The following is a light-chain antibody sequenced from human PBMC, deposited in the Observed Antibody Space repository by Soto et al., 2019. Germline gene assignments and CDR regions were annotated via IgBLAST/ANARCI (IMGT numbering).Light chain of an antibody. CDR1: ETPLYSSNNKNY. Sequence: DIVMTHSLDPLAVSLGHTMTINCKSAETPLYSSNNKNYLAWYQQKPGQPPKLLIYWASTRESGVPDRFSGSGSGTDFTLTISSLQAEDVAVYYCQQYYSTPRTFGQGPKVDI. J-gene: IGKJ1*01. CDR2: WAS. V-gene: IGKV4-1*01. CDR3: QQYYSTPRT.